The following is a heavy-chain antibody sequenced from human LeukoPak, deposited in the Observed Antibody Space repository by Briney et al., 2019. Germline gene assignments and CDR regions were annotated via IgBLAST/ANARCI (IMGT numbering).Heavy chain of an antibody. J-gene: IGHJ5*02. D-gene: IGHD3-3*01. CDR3: ARGGQGYDLNWFDP. V-gene: IGHV3-30-3*01. Sequence: GGSLRLSCAASGFTFSSYAMHWVRQAPGKGLEWVTIISYDGSNKYYADSVKGRFTISRDNSKNTLYLQMNSLRAEDTAVYYCARGGQGYDLNWFDPWGQGTLVTVSS. CDR1: GFTFSSYA. CDR2: ISYDGSNK.